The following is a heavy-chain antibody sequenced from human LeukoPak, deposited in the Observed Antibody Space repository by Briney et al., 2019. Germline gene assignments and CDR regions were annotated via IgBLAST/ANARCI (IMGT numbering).Heavy chain of an antibody. D-gene: IGHD4-17*01. CDR3: AKGATVDYGDYDWYFDL. Sequence: GGSLRLSCAASGFSFRSYGIHWVRQAPGKGLEWVSLIWYDGSNKYYADSVKGRFTISRDDSKNTVYLQMNSLRAEDTAVYYCAKGATVDYGDYDWYFDLWGRGTLVTVSS. CDR2: IWYDGSNK. CDR1: GFSFRSYG. V-gene: IGHV3-33*08. J-gene: IGHJ2*01.